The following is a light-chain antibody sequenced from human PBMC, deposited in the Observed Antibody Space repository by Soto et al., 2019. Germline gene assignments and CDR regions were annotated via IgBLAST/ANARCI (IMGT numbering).Light chain of an antibody. CDR1: QSVSSN. Sequence: EIVMTQSPATLSVSPGERATLSCRASQSVSSNLAWYQQKPGQAPRLLIYGASTRATGIPARFSGSGSGTEFTLTISSLQSEDIATYYCQQYDNLPRTFGQGTKLEIK. CDR2: GAS. CDR3: QQYDNLPRT. V-gene: IGKV3-15*01. J-gene: IGKJ2*01.